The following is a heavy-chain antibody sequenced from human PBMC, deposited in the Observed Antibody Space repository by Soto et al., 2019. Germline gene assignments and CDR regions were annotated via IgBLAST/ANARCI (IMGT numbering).Heavy chain of an antibody. CDR1: GGSISSYY. D-gene: IGHD5-12*01. CDR2: IYYSGST. Sequence: TSETLSLTCTVSGGSISSYYLSWIRQPPGKGLEWIGYIYYSGSTNYNPSLKSRVTISVDTSKNQFSLKLSSVTAADTAVYYCARGSTSQYYFDYWGQGTLVTVSS. V-gene: IGHV4-59*01. CDR3: ARGSTSQYYFDY. J-gene: IGHJ4*02.